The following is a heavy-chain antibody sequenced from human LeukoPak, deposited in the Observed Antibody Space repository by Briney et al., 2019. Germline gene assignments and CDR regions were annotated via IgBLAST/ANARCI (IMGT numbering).Heavy chain of an antibody. V-gene: IGHV1-69*04. CDR2: IIPILGIA. CDR3: ARGRYCGGDCYSYWFDP. J-gene: IGHJ5*02. CDR1: GGTFSSHA. Sequence: ASVKVSCKASGGTFSSHAISWVRQAPGQGLEWMGRIIPILGIANYAQKFQGRVTITADKSTSTAYMELSSLRSEDTAVYYCARGRYCGGDCYSYWFDPWGQGTLVTVSS. D-gene: IGHD2-21*02.